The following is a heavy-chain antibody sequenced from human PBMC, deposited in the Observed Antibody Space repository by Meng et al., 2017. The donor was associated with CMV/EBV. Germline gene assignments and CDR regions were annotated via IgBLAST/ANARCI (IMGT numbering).Heavy chain of an antibody. J-gene: IGHJ6*04. CDR3: ARGRDDFWSGYSGDYYGMDV. CDR1: GGTFSSYA. CDR2: IIPILGIA. V-gene: IGHV1-69*10. Sequence: SVKVSCKASGGTFSSYAISWVRQAPGKGLEWMGGIIPILGIANYAQKFQGRVAITADKSTSTAYMELSSLRSEDTAVYYCARGRDDFWSGYSGDYYGMDVGGEGTTVTVSS. D-gene: IGHD3-3*01.